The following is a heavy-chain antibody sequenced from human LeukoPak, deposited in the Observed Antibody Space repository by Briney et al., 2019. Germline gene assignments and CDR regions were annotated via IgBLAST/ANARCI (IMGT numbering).Heavy chain of an antibody. V-gene: IGHV1-46*01. CDR2: INPSGGST. CDR1: GYTFTSYY. Sequence: ASVKVSCKASGYTFTSYYMHWVRQAPGQGLEWMGIINPSGGSTSYAQKFQGRVTMTRDMSTSTVYMELSSLRSEDTAVYYCARDIGYSGYDDAPPYYYYMDVWGKGTTVTISS. CDR3: ARDIGYSGYDDAPPYYYYMDV. D-gene: IGHD5-12*01. J-gene: IGHJ6*03.